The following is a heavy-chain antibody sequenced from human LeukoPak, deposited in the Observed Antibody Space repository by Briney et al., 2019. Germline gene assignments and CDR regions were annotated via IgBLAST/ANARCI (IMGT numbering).Heavy chain of an antibody. Sequence: SETLSLTCIVSGGSIGSFYWGWIRQPAGKGLEWIGHIYTTGRTSYSGSTYYNPSLRSRVTMSVDRSKNQFSLKLRSVTAADTAVYFCARVSVFTDYLNRENYFDCWGQGTLVTVSS. J-gene: IGHJ4*02. CDR1: GGSIGSFY. V-gene: IGHV4-4*07. CDR3: ARVSVFTDYLNRENYFDC. D-gene: IGHD3-3*02. CDR2: IYTTGRTSYSGST.